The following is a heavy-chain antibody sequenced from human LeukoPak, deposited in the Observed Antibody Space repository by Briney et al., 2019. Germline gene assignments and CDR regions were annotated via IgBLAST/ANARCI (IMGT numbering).Heavy chain of an antibody. CDR2: IYSGGST. J-gene: IGHJ4*02. D-gene: IGHD3-22*01. CDR3: ARDRSLTANYYDSRGGVD. Sequence: GGSLRLSCAASGFTVSSNYMSWVRQAPGKGLEWASVIYSGGSTYYADSVKGRFTISRDNSKNTLYLQMNSLRAEDTAVYYCARDRSLTANYYDSRGGVDWGQGTLVTVSS. V-gene: IGHV3-53*01. CDR1: GFTVSSNY.